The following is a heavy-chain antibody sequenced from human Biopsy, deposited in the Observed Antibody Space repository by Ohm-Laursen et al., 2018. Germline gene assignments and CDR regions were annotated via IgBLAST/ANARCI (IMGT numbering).Heavy chain of an antibody. Sequence: SDTLSLTCTVSRDSIRNYYWTWIPQSPGKGLEWIGYIYYTGSTNYNPSVKSRVTISVGTSKNQFSLKLNSVTAADTAVYFCARDSRGGHLNTTLITGKNLDSWGQGILVTVSS. D-gene: IGHD3-16*01. J-gene: IGHJ4*02. V-gene: IGHV4-59*01. CDR1: RDSIRNYY. CDR2: IYYTGST. CDR3: ARDSRGGHLNTTLITGKNLDS.